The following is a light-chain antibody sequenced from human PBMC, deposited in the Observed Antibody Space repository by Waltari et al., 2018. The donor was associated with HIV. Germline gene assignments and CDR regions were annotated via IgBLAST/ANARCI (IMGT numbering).Light chain of an antibody. CDR3: QQSYSTPQT. CDR2: GAS. Sequence: DIQMTQSPSSLSASVGDRVTITCRASQTICRYLNWYQQKPGKAPKLLIYGASSLHSGVPSRFSGSGSGTDFTLTISSLQPEDFATYYCQQSYSTPQTFGQGTKLEIK. V-gene: IGKV1-39*01. J-gene: IGKJ2*01. CDR1: QTICRY.